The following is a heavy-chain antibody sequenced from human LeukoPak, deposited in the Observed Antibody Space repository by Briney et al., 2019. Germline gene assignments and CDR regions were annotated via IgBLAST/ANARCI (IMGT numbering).Heavy chain of an antibody. V-gene: IGHV4-59*01. CDR2: IYYSGRT. CDR3: ARVGYCSGGGCYGLDY. CDR1: GGSISNYF. Sequence: MSSETLSLTCTVSGGSISNYFWSWIRHPPGKGLEWIGYIYYSGRTNYNPSLKRRVTISVDTSKTQFSLKLRSVTDADTAVYYCARVGYCSGGGCYGLDYWGQGTLVTVSS. J-gene: IGHJ4*02. D-gene: IGHD2-15*01.